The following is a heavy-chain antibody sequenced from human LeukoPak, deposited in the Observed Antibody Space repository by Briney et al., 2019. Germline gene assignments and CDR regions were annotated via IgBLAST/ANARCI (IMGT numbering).Heavy chain of an antibody. CDR2: ISWNGGGI. CDR3: AKDMSFDGDYGMDV. CDR1: GFTFYDYA. J-gene: IGHJ6*02. V-gene: IGHV3-9*01. D-gene: IGHD3/OR15-3a*01. Sequence: PGRSLRLSCAASGFTFYDYAMHWVRHGPGKGVEWVSGISWNGGGIVYVDSVKGGFTIYRENAKNSLYLQINSLRADDTAVYYCAKDMSFDGDYGMDVWGQGTTVTVSS.